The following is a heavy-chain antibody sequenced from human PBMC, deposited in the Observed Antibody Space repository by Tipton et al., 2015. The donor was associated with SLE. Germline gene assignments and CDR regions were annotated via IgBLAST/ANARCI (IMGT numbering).Heavy chain of an antibody. J-gene: IGHJ2*01. V-gene: IGHV4-39*07. CDR3: ARDRRLGNQWYFDL. CDR2: ISFSGTT. D-gene: IGHD1-14*01. CDR1: GGSISTSSYY. Sequence: TLSLTCTVSGGSISTSSYYWGWIRQPPGKGLEWIASISFSGTTDYKPSLRSRATISQDTSMHQLSLTLASVTAADAGVYYCARDRRLGNQWYFDLWGRGTVATVSS.